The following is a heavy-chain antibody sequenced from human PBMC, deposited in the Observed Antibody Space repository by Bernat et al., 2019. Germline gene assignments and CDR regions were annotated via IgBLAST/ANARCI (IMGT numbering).Heavy chain of an antibody. Sequence: QVQLQESGPGLVKPSEPLSLTCTVSGGPISSYYWTWIRPPPGKGLEWIGYIYYSGSTNYNPSLKSPVTISVDTSKNQFSLKLSSVTADDTAVYYCARFVVVGAATHFDYWGQGTLVTVSS. CDR2: IYYSGST. CDR1: GGPISSYY. D-gene: IGHD2-15*01. CDR3: ARFVVVGAATHFDY. V-gene: IGHV4-59*08. J-gene: IGHJ4*02.